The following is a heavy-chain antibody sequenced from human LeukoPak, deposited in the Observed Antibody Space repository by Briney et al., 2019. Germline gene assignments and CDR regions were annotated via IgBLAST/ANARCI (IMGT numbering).Heavy chain of an antibody. CDR1: GFTFNTYT. V-gene: IGHV3-48*02. D-gene: IGHD6-19*01. CDR2: ISSSSSTI. Sequence: PGGSLRLSCAASGFTFNTYTMNWVRQAPGKGLEWVSYISSSSSTIYYADSVKGRFTISRDDAKNSLYLQMNSLRDEDTAVYYCARAGSSGWLNGGYFDFWGQGTLVTVSS. CDR3: ARAGSSGWLNGGYFDF. J-gene: IGHJ4*02.